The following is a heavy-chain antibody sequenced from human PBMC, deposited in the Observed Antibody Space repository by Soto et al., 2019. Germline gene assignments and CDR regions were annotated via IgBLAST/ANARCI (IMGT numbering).Heavy chain of an antibody. V-gene: IGHV3-72*01. CDR2: TANKRSRYTT. CDR3: ARAGFGHGLDV. J-gene: IGHJ6*02. Sequence: EVELVESGGGLVQAGWYLRVSCGVSGFTSSDHYMDWVRQATGKGMEWVGRTANKRSRYTTEYAASVKGRFIISRDDSKNSVYLQMNSLKIEDTAVYYCARAGFGHGLDVWGQGTTVTVSS. CDR1: GFTSSDHY. D-gene: IGHD3-16*01.